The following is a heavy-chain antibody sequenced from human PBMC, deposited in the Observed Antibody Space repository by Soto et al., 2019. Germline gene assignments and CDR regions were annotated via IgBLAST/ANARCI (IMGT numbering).Heavy chain of an antibody. J-gene: IGHJ5*02. Sequence: PSETLSLTCTVSGGSISSYYWSWIRQPPGKGLEWIGYIYDSGSTYYNPSLKSRVTISVDTSKNQFSLKLSSVTAADTAVYYCARVGGINWFDPWGQGTLVTVSS. D-gene: IGHD3-16*01. V-gene: IGHV4-59*12. CDR3: ARVGGINWFDP. CDR2: IYDSGST. CDR1: GGSISSYY.